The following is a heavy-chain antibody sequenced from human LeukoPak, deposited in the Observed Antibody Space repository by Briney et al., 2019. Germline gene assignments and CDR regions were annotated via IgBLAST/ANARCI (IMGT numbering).Heavy chain of an antibody. CDR2: ISSSSSTI. V-gene: IGHV3-48*02. D-gene: IGHD6-13*01. CDR3: ARDPYSSSWYYYYYGMDV. Sequence: PGGSLRLSCAASGFTFSSYSMNWVRQAPGKGLEWVSYISSSSSTIYYADSVKGRFTISRDNAKNSLYLQMNSLRDEDTAVYYCARDPYSSSWYYYYYGMDVWGQGTTVTVSS. J-gene: IGHJ6*02. CDR1: GFTFSSYS.